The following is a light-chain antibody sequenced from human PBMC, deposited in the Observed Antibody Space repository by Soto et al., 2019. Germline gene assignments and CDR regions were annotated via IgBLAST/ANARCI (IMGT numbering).Light chain of an antibody. CDR1: SSDVGSYNY. CDR2: DVS. CDR3: SSYTSSSTLV. V-gene: IGLV2-14*01. Sequence: QSALTHPASVSGSPGQSITISCTGTSSDVGSYNYVSWYQQHPGKAPKLMIYDVSNRPSGVSNRFSGSKSGNTASLTISGLQAEDEADYYCSSYTSSSTLVFGTGTKVTVL. J-gene: IGLJ1*01.